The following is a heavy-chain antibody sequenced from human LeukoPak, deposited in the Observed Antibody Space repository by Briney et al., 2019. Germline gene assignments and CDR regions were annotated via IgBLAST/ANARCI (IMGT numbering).Heavy chain of an antibody. D-gene: IGHD6-13*01. CDR3: ARMREIAATGISGGDY. Sequence: SETLSLTCAVYGGSFSGFYWSWIRQPPGKGLEGIGEIHHSGSTNYKPSLKSRVTISVDTSKNQFSLKLSSVTAADTAVYYCARMREIAATGISGGDYWGQGTLVTVSS. J-gene: IGHJ4*02. CDR1: GGSFSGFY. CDR2: IHHSGST. V-gene: IGHV4-34*01.